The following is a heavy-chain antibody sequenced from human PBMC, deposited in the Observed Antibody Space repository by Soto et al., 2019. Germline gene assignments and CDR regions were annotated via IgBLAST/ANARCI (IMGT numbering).Heavy chain of an antibody. CDR1: GYTFTGYY. CDR3: ARRQQWLAKSGLDYYYGMDV. CDR2: INPNSGGT. J-gene: IGHJ6*02. Sequence: ASVKVSCKASGYTFTGYYMHWVRQAPGQGLEWMGWINPNSGGTNYAQKFQGWVTMTRDTSISTAYLQWSSLKASDTAMYYCARRQQWLAKSGLDYYYGMDVWGQGTTVTVSS. V-gene: IGHV1-2*04. D-gene: IGHD6-19*01.